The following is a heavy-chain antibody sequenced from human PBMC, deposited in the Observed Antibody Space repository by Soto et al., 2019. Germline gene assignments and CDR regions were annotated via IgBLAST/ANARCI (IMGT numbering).Heavy chain of an antibody. D-gene: IGHD2-2*01. V-gene: IGHV1-2*02. J-gene: IGHJ6*02. CDR1: GYTFTGYY. CDR2: INPNSGGT. Sequence: ASVKVSCKASGYTFTGYYMHWVRQAPGQGLEWMGWINPNSGGTNYAQKFQGRVTMTRDTSISTAYMELSRLRSDDTAVYYCARTARDCSSTSCYWRYYHYGMEVWGQGTTVTVSS. CDR3: ARTARDCSSTSCYWRYYHYGMEV.